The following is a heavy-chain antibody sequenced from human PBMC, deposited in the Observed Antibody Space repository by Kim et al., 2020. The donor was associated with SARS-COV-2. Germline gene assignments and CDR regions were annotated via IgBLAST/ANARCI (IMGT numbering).Heavy chain of an antibody. J-gene: IGHJ4*02. CDR3: ARVGRSWYEIY. V-gene: IGHV4-34*01. CDR2: S. D-gene: IGHD6-13*01. Sequence: SYYAPSLESRVTISVDTSKNQFSLKLSCVTAADTAVYYCARVGRSWYEIYWGQGTLVTVSS.